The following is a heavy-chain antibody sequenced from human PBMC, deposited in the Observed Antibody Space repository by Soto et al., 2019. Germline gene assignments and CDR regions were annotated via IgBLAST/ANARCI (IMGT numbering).Heavy chain of an antibody. CDR2: ITYDGSNK. CDR3: AKDRVGGTFYTPLGF. Sequence: GGSLRLSCQASGFNFDNYGMHWVRQAPGKGLEWVAVITYDGSNKYYADSVKGRFTISRDNSKNTLSLHLNTLKPEDTAVYHCAKDRVGGTFYTPLGFWGQGTLVTSPQ. V-gene: IGHV3-30*18. D-gene: IGHD1-7*01. CDR1: GFNFDNYG. J-gene: IGHJ4*02.